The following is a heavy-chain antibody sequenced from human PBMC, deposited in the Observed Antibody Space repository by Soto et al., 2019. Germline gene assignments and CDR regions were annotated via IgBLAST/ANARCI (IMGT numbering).Heavy chain of an antibody. Sequence: EVQLLESGGGLVQPGGSLRLSCAASGFTFSTFAMSWVRQAPGKGPEWVSGISGSGTSTYYADSVKGRFTISRDNSKNTLYLQMNSLRAEDTAGYYCAKTEPWLIAYFGYWGQGTLVTVSS. CDR2: ISGSGTST. J-gene: IGHJ4*02. CDR1: GFTFSTFA. V-gene: IGHV3-23*01. CDR3: AKTEPWLIAYFGY. D-gene: IGHD6-19*01.